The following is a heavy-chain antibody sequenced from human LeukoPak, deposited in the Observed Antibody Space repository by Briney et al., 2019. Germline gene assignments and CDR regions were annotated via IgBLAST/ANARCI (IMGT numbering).Heavy chain of an antibody. Sequence: ASVKVSCKASGYTFSDYYMHWVRQAPGQGLEWMGRINPNNGGTNYAQKFQGRVTMTRDTSTSTAYMELSRLRSDDTAVYYCAPTTGTLYYFDYWGQGTLVTVSS. CDR1: GYTFSDYY. CDR3: APTTGTLYYFDY. CDR2: INPNNGGT. J-gene: IGHJ4*02. D-gene: IGHD1-1*01. V-gene: IGHV1-2*02.